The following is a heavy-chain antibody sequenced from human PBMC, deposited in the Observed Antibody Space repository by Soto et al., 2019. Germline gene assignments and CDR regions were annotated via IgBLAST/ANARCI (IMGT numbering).Heavy chain of an antibody. CDR3: ARGDSGAFDL. CDR1: GFTFSYYW. CDR2: IHSDGSST. V-gene: IGHV3-74*01. D-gene: IGHD1-26*01. Sequence: EVQLVESGGGLVQPGESLRLSCAASGFTFSYYWMHWFRQAPGKGLVWVSRIHSDGSSTTYADSVKGRFTISRDNARNTLYLQLNSLRAEDTAVYYCARGDSGAFDLWGQGTVVTVSS. J-gene: IGHJ3*01.